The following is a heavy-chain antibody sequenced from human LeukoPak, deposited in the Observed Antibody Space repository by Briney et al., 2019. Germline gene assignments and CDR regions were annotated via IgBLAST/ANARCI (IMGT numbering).Heavy chain of an antibody. D-gene: IGHD2-15*01. V-gene: IGHV3-23*01. CDR2: INPDDGGS. CDR1: GFTFSSYD. J-gene: IGHJ4*02. Sequence: GGSLRLSCAASGFTFSSYDMNWARQAPGKGLEWVSSINPDDGGSFFADSVKGRFTISRDDSRSVVSLQMNSLSAEDTAVYYCARSGVATCHYWGQGILVTVSS. CDR3: ARSGVATCHY.